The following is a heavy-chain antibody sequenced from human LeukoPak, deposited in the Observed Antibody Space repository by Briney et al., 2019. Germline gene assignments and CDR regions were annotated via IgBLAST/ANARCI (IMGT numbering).Heavy chain of an antibody. CDR3: ARELAVAGHLDY. D-gene: IGHD6-19*01. V-gene: IGHV1-46*01. CDR1: GYTFTSYY. J-gene: IGHJ4*02. Sequence: ASVKVSCKASGYTFTSYYMHWVRQAPGQGLEWMGIINPSGGSTSYAQKFQGRVTMTRDTSTSTVYMELRSLRSEDTAVYYCARELAVAGHLDYWGQGTLVTVSS. CDR2: INPSGGST.